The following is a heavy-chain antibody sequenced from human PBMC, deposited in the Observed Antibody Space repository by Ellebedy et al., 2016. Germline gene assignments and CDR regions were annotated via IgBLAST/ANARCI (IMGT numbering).Heavy chain of an antibody. V-gene: IGHV1-46*01. Sequence: ASVKVSXXASGYSFTNYYLHWVRQAPGQGLEWMGMINPSGGSTSYAQKFQGRVTVTRDTSTSTVYVELSSLRSEDTAVYYCASSDLAARKSSYYYGMDVWGQGTTVTVSS. CDR2: INPSGGST. CDR1: GYSFTNYY. CDR3: ASSDLAARKSSYYYGMDV. J-gene: IGHJ6*02. D-gene: IGHD6-6*01.